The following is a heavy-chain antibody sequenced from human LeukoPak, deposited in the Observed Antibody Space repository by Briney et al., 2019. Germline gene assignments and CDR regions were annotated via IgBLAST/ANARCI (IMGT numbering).Heavy chain of an antibody. CDR3: ARHVEDYYGSGSRNYFDY. Sequence: PSETLSLTCTVSGGSISSYYWSWIRLPPGKGLEWIGYIYYSGSTNYNPSLKSRVTISVDTSKNQFSLKLSSVTAADTAVYYCARHVEDYYGSGSRNYFDYWGQGTLVTVSS. V-gene: IGHV4-59*08. CDR1: GGSISSYY. CDR2: IYYSGST. D-gene: IGHD3-10*01. J-gene: IGHJ4*02.